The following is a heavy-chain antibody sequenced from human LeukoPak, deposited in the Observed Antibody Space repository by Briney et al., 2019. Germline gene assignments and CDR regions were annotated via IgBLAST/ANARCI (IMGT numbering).Heavy chain of an antibody. CDR1: GGSISSYY. V-gene: IGHV4-59*01. CDR3: ARAPGYCSSTSCYFFGAFDI. D-gene: IGHD2-2*01. J-gene: IGHJ3*02. Sequence: PSETLSLTCTVPGGSISSYYWSWIRQPPGKGLEWIGYIYYSGSTNYNPSLKSRVTISVDTSKNQFSLKLSSVTAADTAVYYCARAPGYCSSTSCYFFGAFDIWGQGTMVTVSS. CDR2: IYYSGST.